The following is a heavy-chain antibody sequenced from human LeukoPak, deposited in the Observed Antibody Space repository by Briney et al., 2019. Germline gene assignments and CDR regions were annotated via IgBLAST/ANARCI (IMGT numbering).Heavy chain of an antibody. CDR3: ARVAYYYSSGSFYNAEVDY. J-gene: IGHJ4*02. D-gene: IGHD3-10*01. Sequence: PGGSLRLSCAASGFTFSSYEMNWVRQAPGKGLEWVSYISSSGSTIYYADSVKGRFTISRDNAKNSLYLQMNSLRAEDTAVYYCARVAYYYSSGSFYNAEVDYWGQGTLVTVSS. CDR1: GFTFSSYE. CDR2: ISSSGSTI. V-gene: IGHV3-48*03.